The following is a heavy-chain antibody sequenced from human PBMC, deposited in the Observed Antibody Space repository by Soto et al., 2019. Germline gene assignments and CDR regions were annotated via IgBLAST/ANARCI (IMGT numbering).Heavy chain of an antibody. J-gene: IGHJ4*02. CDR2: IYWDDSK. D-gene: IGHD4-17*01. Sequence: SGPTLVNPTQTLTLTCTFSEFSLTTSGVGVGWIRQHPGKALEWLAVIYWDDSKHYSPSLKSRLTITKDTSKNQVVLTMTNMDPVDTATYYCTHKGYGDYPLDYWGQGTLVTVSS. CDR3: THKGYGDYPLDY. CDR1: EFSLTTSGVG. V-gene: IGHV2-5*02.